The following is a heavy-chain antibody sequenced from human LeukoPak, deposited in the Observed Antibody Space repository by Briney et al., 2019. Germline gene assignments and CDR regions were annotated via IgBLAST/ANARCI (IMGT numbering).Heavy chain of an antibody. CDR3: AKKTIVGATVDAFDI. V-gene: IGHV3-30*02. Sequence: GGSLRLSCAASGFTFSSYALHWVRQTPGKGLEWVAVVWYDGSKKYYADSVKGRFTISRDNSKNTLYLQMNSLRAEDTAVYYCAKKTIVGATVDAFDIWGQGTMVIVSS. CDR2: VWYDGSKK. D-gene: IGHD1-26*01. CDR1: GFTFSSYA. J-gene: IGHJ3*02.